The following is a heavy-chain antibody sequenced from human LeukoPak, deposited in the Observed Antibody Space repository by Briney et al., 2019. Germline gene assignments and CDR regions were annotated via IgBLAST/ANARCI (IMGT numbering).Heavy chain of an antibody. CDR3: ARGCSSTSCQGFYGMDV. CDR1: GGSISSGGYY. J-gene: IGHJ6*02. D-gene: IGHD2-2*01. CDR2: IYYSGST. Sequence: SQTLSLTCTVSGGSISSGGYYWSWIRQHPGKGLEWIGYIYYSGSTYYNPSLKSRVTISVDTSKSQFSLKLSSVTAADTAVYYCARGCSSTSCQGFYGMDVWGQGTTVTVSS. V-gene: IGHV4-31*03.